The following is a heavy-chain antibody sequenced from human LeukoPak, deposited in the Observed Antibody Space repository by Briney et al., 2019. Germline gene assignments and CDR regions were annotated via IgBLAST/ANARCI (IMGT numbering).Heavy chain of an antibody. J-gene: IGHJ4*02. D-gene: IGHD3-9*01. V-gene: IGHV4-34*01. CDR2: MNHSGST. CDR3: AGTYYHILTGYYYFDY. Sequence: SETLSLTCAVYGGSFSGHYWSWIRQPPGKGLEWIGEMNHSGSTNYNPSLKSRVTISVDTSKNQFSLRLSSVTAADTAVFYCAGTYYHILTGYYYFDYWGQGTLVTVSS. CDR1: GGSFSGHY.